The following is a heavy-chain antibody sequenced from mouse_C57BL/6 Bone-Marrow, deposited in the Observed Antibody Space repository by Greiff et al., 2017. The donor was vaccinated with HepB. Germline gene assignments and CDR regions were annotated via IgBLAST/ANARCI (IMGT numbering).Heavy chain of an antibody. CDR3: ARFSNYGFAY. V-gene: IGHV5-17*01. J-gene: IGHJ3*01. Sequence: EVKLVASGGGLVKPGGSLKLSCAASGFTFSDYGMHWVRQAPEKGLEWVAYISSGSSTIYYADTVKGRFTISRDNAKNTLFLQMTSLRSEDTAMYYFARFSNYGFAYWGQGTLVTGSA. CDR1: GFTFSDYG. D-gene: IGHD2-5*01. CDR2: ISSGSSTI.